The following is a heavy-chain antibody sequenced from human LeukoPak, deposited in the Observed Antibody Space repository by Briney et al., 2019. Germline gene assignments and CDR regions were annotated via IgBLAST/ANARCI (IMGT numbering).Heavy chain of an antibody. Sequence: GGSLRLSCAVSGFTFTSYAMSWVRQAPGKGLEWVSAITGTGGSTYYAASVKGRFTVSRDNSKNTLYLQMSSLRAEDTAMYYCAKVRDTRDWYKDAFDIWGQGTRVTVSS. CDR1: GFTFTSYA. V-gene: IGHV3-23*01. CDR2: ITGTGGST. CDR3: AKVRDTRDWYKDAFDI. D-gene: IGHD6-19*01. J-gene: IGHJ3*02.